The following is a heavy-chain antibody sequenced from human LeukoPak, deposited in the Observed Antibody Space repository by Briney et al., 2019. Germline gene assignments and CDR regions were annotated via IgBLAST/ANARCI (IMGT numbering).Heavy chain of an antibody. CDR1: GFTFSSYA. V-gene: IGHV3-23*01. Sequence: GGSVRLSCAASGFTFSSYAMSWVRQAPGQGLEWVSSINGSGGSTYYADSVKGRFTISRDNSKHTLYLQMNSLRAEDTAVYYCARSYYYDSSGYYYFDYWGQGTLVTVSS. J-gene: IGHJ4*02. CDR3: ARSYYYDSSGYYYFDY. CDR2: INGSGGST. D-gene: IGHD3-22*01.